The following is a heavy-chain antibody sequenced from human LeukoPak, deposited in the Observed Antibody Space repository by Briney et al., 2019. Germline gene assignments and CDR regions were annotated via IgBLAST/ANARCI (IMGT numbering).Heavy chain of an antibody. J-gene: IGHJ5*02. CDR3: ASTVVVAATWIWFDP. V-gene: IGHV4-34*01. CDR1: GGSFSGYY. Sequence: SETLSLTCAVYGGSFSGYYWSWIRQPPGKGLEWIGEINHSGSTNYNPSLKSRVTISVDTSKNQFSLKLSSVTAADTAVYYCASTVVVAATWIWFDPWGRGTLVTVSS. D-gene: IGHD2-15*01. CDR2: INHSGST.